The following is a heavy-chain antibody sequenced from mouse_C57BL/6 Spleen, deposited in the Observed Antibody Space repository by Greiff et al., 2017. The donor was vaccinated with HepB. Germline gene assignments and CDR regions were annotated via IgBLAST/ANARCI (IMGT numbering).Heavy chain of an antibody. Sequence: VKLMESGAELVRPGSSVKLSCKASGYTFTSYWMHWVKQRPIQGLEWIGNIDPSDSETHYNQKFKDKATLTVDKSSSTAYMQLSSLTSEDSAVYYCARWGGYYLDYWGQGTTLTVSS. CDR1: GYTFTSYW. V-gene: IGHV1-52*01. J-gene: IGHJ2*01. D-gene: IGHD1-1*02. CDR2: IDPSDSET. CDR3: ARWGGYYLDY.